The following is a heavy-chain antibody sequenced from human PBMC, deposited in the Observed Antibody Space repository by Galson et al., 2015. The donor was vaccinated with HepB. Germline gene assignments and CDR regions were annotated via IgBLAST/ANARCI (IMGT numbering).Heavy chain of an antibody. CDR2: ISSSSSYI. CDR1: RFTFSSYS. V-gene: IGHV3-21*01. CDR3: ARALVLGVSVYSSSCGY. Sequence: SLRLSCAASRFTFSSYSMNWVRQAPGKGLEWVSSISSSSSYIYYADSVKGRFTISRDNAKNSLYLQMNSLRAEDTAVYYCARALVLGVSVYSSSCGYWGQGTLVTVSS. J-gene: IGHJ4*02. D-gene: IGHD6-13*01.